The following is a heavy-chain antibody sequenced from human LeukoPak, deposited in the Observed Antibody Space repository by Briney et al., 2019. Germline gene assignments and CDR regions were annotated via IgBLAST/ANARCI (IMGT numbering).Heavy chain of an antibody. J-gene: IGHJ4*02. V-gene: IGHV3-49*04. D-gene: IGHD2-15*01. Sequence: GGSLRLSCTASGFTFGDYAMSWVRQAPGKGLEWVGFIRSKAYGGTTEYAASVKGRFTISRDDSKSIAYLQMNSLKTEDTAVYYCTRDGAYYSGGSCYTYFDYWGQGTLVTVSS. CDR2: IRSKAYGGTT. CDR3: TRDGAYYSGGSCYTYFDY. CDR1: GFTFGDYA.